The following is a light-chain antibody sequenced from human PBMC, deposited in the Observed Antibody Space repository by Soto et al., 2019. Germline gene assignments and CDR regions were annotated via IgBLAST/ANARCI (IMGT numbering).Light chain of an antibody. CDR3: QQSYSTPAWT. Sequence: DIQMNQSPSSLSASVGDRVTITCRASQTIRNYLNWYQQKPGKAPKLLIYGAINLHSGVPSRFSGSGSGTDFTLTISSLQPEDFATYYCQQSYSTPAWTFGQGTKVDSK. J-gene: IGKJ1*01. CDR1: QTIRNY. V-gene: IGKV1-39*01. CDR2: GAI.